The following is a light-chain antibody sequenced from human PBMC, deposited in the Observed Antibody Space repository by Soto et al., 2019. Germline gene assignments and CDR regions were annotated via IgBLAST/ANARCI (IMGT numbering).Light chain of an antibody. CDR3: QEYNDWPRGT. J-gene: IGKJ1*01. Sequence: EVVMTQSPATLSVSPGERATLYCRASQSVNTNLAWYQQKPGQAPRVLIYAASTRATGIPDRFSGSGSGTDFTLTISSLQSEDFVLYYCQEYNDWPRGTFGQGTKVEVK. CDR1: QSVNTN. V-gene: IGKV3-15*01. CDR2: AAS.